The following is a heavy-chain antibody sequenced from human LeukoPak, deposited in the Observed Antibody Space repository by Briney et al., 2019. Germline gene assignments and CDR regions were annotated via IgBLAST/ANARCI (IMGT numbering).Heavy chain of an antibody. J-gene: IGHJ6*02. CDR1: GYSFTSFC. CDR2: IYPGDSDT. Sequence: GESLKISCKGSGYSFTSFCLGWVRPMPGEGLEWMGQIYPGDSDTRYSPSFQGQVTISADKSISTAYLQWSSLKASDTAMYYCARQGGYCSSTSCSMYYYYYGMDVWGQGTTVTVSS. V-gene: IGHV5-51*01. CDR3: ARQGGYCSSTSCSMYYYYYGMDV. D-gene: IGHD2-2*03.